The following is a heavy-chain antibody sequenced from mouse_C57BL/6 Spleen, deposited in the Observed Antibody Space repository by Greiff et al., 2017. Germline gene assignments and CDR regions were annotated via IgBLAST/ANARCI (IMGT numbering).Heavy chain of an antibody. CDR2: IYPGNSDT. CDR3: TSERYGSSLYAMDY. CDR1: GYTFTSYW. D-gene: IGHD1-1*01. Sequence: VQLQQSGTVLARPGASVKMSCKTSGYTFTSYWMHWVKQRPGQGLEWIGAIYPGNSDTSYNQKFKGKAKLTAVTSASTAYMELSSLTNEDSAVYYCTSERYGSSLYAMDYWGQGTSVTVSS. V-gene: IGHV1-5*01. J-gene: IGHJ4*01.